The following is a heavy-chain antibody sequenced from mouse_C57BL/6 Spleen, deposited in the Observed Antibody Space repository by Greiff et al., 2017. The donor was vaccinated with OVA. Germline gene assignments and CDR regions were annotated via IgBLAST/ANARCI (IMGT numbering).Heavy chain of an antibody. V-gene: IGHV1-52*01. Sequence: VQLQQPGAELVRPGSSVKLSCKASGYTFTSYWMHWVKQRPIQGLEWIGNIDPSDSETHYTQKFKDKATLTVDKSSSTAYMQLSSLTSEASAVYYCALTGRYFDVWGTGTTVTVSS. CDR2: IDPSDSET. D-gene: IGHD4-1*01. CDR1: GYTFTSYW. J-gene: IGHJ1*03. CDR3: ALTGRYFDV.